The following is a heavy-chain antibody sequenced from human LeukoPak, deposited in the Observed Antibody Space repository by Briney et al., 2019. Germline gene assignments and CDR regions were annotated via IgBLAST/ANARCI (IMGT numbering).Heavy chain of an antibody. V-gene: IGHV3-30*02. CDR2: IRYDGSNK. J-gene: IGHJ4*02. CDR3: AKADNSGYETYHFDY. D-gene: IGHD3-22*01. Sequence: GGSLRLSCPASGFTFSSYGMHWVRQAPGKGLEWVAFIRYDGSNKYYTDSVKGRFTISRDNSKNTLYMQMNSLRSEDTAVYYCAKADNSGYETYHFDYGGQGTLVTVSS. CDR1: GFTFSSYG.